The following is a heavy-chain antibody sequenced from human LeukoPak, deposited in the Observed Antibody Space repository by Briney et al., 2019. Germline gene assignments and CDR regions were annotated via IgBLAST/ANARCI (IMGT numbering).Heavy chain of an antibody. Sequence: PGGSLRLSCAASGFTVSSNYMSWVRQAPGKGLEWVSVIYSGGSTYYADSVKGRFTISRDNSKNTLYLQMNSLRAEDTAVYYCARVGRYCSGGSCYRIIDYWGQGTLVTVSS. CDR3: ARVGRYCSGGSCYRIIDY. CDR1: GFTVSSNY. D-gene: IGHD2-15*01. V-gene: IGHV3-53*01. J-gene: IGHJ4*02. CDR2: IYSGGST.